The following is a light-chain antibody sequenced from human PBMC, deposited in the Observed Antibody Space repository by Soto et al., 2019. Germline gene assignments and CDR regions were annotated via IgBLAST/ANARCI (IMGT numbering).Light chain of an antibody. CDR2: GAS. J-gene: IGKJ1*01. Sequence: ELVMTQSPATLSVSPGERATLSCRASQSVSSNLAWYQQKPGQAPRLLIYGASTRATAIPATFSGSGSGTEFTLTISSLQSEDFAVYYCQQCNNWPLTFGQGTRVEIK. CDR3: QQCNNWPLT. CDR1: QSVSSN. V-gene: IGKV3-15*01.